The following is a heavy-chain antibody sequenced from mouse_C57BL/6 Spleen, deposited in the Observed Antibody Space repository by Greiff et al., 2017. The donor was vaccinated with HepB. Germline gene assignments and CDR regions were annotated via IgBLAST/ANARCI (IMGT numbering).Heavy chain of an antibody. D-gene: IGHD1-1*01. CDR2: IDPANGNT. Sequence: VHVKQSVAELVRPGASVKLSCTASGFNIKNTYMHWVKQRPEQGLEWIGRIDPANGNTKYAPKFQGKATITADTSSKTAYLQLSSLTSEDTAIYYCARDYYGSSYRYYFDYWGQGTTLTVSS. V-gene: IGHV14-3*01. CDR3: ARDYYGSSYRYYFDY. CDR1: GFNIKNTY. J-gene: IGHJ2*01.